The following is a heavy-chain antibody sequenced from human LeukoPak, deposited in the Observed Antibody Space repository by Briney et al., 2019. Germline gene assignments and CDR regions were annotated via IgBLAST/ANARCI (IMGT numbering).Heavy chain of an antibody. Sequence: ASVKVSCKASGYTFTSYGISWVRQAPGQGLEWMGWISAYNGNTNYAQKLQGRVTVTTDTSTSTAYMELRSLRSDDTAVYYCARENYDILTGYADYYYYYYMDVWGKGTTVTISS. J-gene: IGHJ6*03. D-gene: IGHD3-9*01. V-gene: IGHV1-18*01. CDR2: ISAYNGNT. CDR3: ARENYDILTGYADYYYYYYMDV. CDR1: GYTFTSYG.